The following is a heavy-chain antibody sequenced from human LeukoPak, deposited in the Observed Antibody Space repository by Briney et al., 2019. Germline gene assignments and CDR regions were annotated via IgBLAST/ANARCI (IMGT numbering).Heavy chain of an antibody. CDR1: GGTFSSYA. J-gene: IGHJ4*02. CDR3: ARDMGQYCSSTSCYTNFDY. Sequence: ASVKVSCKASGGTFSSYAISWVRQAPGQGLERMGGIIPIFGTANYAQKSQGRVTITADESTSTAYMELSSLRSEDTAVYYCARDMGQYCSSTSCYTNFDYWGQGTLVTVSS. V-gene: IGHV1-69*13. CDR2: IIPIFGTA. D-gene: IGHD2-2*02.